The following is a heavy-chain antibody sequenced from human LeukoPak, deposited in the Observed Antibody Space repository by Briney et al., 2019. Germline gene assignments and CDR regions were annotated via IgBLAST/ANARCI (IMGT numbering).Heavy chain of an antibody. Sequence: GGSLRLSCAASGFTFSGSGMHWVRRAPGKGLEWVTFIRFDSANEFYADSVRGRFTISRDNSKNTLYLQMNSLRAEDTAVYYCAKDGYCSSTSCYTGYWGQGTLVTVSS. J-gene: IGHJ4*02. CDR3: AKDGYCSSTSCYTGY. CDR1: GFTFSGSG. CDR2: IRFDSANE. V-gene: IGHV3-30*02. D-gene: IGHD2-2*02.